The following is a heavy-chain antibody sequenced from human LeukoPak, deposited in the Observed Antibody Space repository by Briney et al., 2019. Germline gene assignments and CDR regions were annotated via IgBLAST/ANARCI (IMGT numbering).Heavy chain of an antibody. V-gene: IGHV3-74*01. Sequence: GGSLRLSCAASGFTFSSYWMHWVRQAPGKGLVWVSRINSDGSSTSYADSVKGRFTISRDNAKNTLYLQMNSLRAEDTAVYYCAREAGYCSSTSCLNWFDPWGQGTLVTVSS. J-gene: IGHJ5*02. CDR2: INSDGSST. CDR3: AREAGYCSSTSCLNWFDP. D-gene: IGHD2-2*01. CDR1: GFTFSSYW.